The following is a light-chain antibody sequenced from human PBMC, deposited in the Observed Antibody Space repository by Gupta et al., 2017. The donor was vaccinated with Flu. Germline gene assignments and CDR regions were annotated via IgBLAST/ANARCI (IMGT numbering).Light chain of an antibody. J-gene: IGKJ4*01. CDR2: DAS. V-gene: IGKV3-20*01. Sequence: EIVLSPPPETLSFSPGERTAISCRASQSVSNNYLAWYQHKPGQAPRLLIYDASSRATGIPDRFSGSGSGTDFTLTIGRLEPEDFAVYYCQQYAGSPRTFGGGTKVEIK. CDR1: QSVSNNY. CDR3: QQYAGSPRT.